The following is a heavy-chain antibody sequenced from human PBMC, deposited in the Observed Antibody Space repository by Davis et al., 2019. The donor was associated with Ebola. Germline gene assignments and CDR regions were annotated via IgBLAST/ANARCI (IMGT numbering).Heavy chain of an antibody. CDR3: AREVQAIADLGNWFDP. Sequence: GGSLRLSCAASGFTFSSYWMSWVRQAPGKGLEWVANIKQDGSEKYYVDSVKGRFTISRDNAKNSLYLQMNSLRADDTAVYYCAREVQAIADLGNWFDPWGQGTLVTVSS. J-gene: IGHJ5*02. CDR1: GFTFSSYW. D-gene: IGHD6-13*01. V-gene: IGHV3-7*03. CDR2: IKQDGSEK.